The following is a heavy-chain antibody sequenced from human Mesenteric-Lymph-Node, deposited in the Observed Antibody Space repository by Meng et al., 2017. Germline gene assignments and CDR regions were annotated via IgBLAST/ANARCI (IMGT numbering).Heavy chain of an antibody. J-gene: IGHJ4*02. CDR3: ASGRKYCSSTSCYGQFDY. D-gene: IGHD2-2*01. Sequence: QGQLPESAPGLAEPSGTLSLPCPVSGCSFSSSNWWSWVSQLPGKGLAWIGEIYHSGSINYNQSLKSRVTISVDKSKNQFSLKLSSVTAADTAVYYCASGRKYCSSTSCYGQFDYWGQGTLVTVSS. CDR2: IYHSGSI. V-gene: IGHV4-4*02. CDR1: GCSFSSSNW.